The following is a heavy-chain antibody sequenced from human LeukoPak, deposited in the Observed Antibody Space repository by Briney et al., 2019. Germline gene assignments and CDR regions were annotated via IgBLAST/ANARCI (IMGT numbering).Heavy chain of an antibody. CDR3: ARRSRSIYDSSGYPDY. J-gene: IGHJ4*02. Sequence: GGSLRLSCAASGFTFSSYAMSWVRQAPGKGLEWVSAISGSGGSTYYADSVKGRFTISRDNAKNSLYLQMNSLRAEDTAVYYCARRSRSIYDSSGYPDYWGQGTLVTVSS. CDR1: GFTFSSYA. D-gene: IGHD3-22*01. CDR2: ISGSGGST. V-gene: IGHV3-23*01.